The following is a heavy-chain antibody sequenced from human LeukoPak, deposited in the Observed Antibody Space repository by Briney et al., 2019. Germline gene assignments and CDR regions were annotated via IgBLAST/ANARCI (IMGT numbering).Heavy chain of an antibody. CDR2: IRSSASNI. Sequence: GGSLRLSCAASGFPFNTFTMNWVRQAPGKGLEWVSSIRSSASNIYYADSVKGRFTISRDNAKNSLYLQMNSLRVEDTAVYYCASGRGYWGRGTLVTVSS. D-gene: IGHD1-26*01. J-gene: IGHJ4*02. V-gene: IGHV3-21*01. CDR1: GFPFNTFT. CDR3: ASGRGY.